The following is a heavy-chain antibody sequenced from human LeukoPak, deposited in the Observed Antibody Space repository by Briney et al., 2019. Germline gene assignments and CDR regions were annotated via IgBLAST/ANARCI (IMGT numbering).Heavy chain of an antibody. CDR3: ARSREEYSSSSLDY. D-gene: IGHD6-6*01. V-gene: IGHV4-59*01. CDR1: GGSISSYY. CDR2: IYCSGST. Sequence: PSETLSLTCTVSGGSISSYYWSWIRQPPGKGLEWIGYIYCSGSTNYNPFLKSRVTISVDTSKNQFSLKLSSVTAADTAVYYCARSREEYSSSSLDYWGQGTLVTVSS. J-gene: IGHJ4*02.